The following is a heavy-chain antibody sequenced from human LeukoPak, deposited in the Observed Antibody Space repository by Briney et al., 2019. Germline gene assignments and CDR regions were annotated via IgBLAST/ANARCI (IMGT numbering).Heavy chain of an antibody. CDR3: ARVRDILTGYYTYHFDY. CDR2: INPNSGGT. V-gene: IGHV1-2*02. D-gene: IGHD3-9*01. J-gene: IGHJ4*02. Sequence: ASVKVSCKASGYTFTGYYMHWVRQAPGQGLEWMGWINPNSGGTNYAAKFQGRVTMTRDTSISTAYMELSRLRSDDTAVYYCARVRDILTGYYTYHFDYWGQGTLVTVSS. CDR1: GYTFTGYY.